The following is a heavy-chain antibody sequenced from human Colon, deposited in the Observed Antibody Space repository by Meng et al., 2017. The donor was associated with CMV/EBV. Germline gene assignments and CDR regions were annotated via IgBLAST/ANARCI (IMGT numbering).Heavy chain of an antibody. V-gene: IGHV3-21*01. Sequence: GESLKISCAASGFTFSTYDMTWIRQAPGKGLEWISSINNGADYTYYAESVRGRFTISRDNAKTSVYLQMNSLRAEDTAVYYCAGVAYDYGDRHFAYWGQGALVTVSS. CDR3: AGVAYDYGDRHFAY. D-gene: IGHD4/OR15-4a*01. J-gene: IGHJ4*02. CDR1: GFTFSTYD. CDR2: INNGADYT.